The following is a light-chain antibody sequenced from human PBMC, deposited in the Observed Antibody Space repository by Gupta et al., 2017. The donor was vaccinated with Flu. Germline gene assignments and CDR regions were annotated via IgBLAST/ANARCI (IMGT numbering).Light chain of an antibody. V-gene: IGKV3-20*01. CDR2: GAS. Sequence: EIVFTQSPGTLSLSPGERAALSCRASQGVSSSYLAWYQQKPGQAPRLLIYGASSRATGIPDRFSGSGYGTEFTLTISRREPEDFAVYYCQQESSVTRTFGQGTKVEIK. CDR3: QQESSVTRT. CDR1: QGVSSSY. J-gene: IGKJ1*01.